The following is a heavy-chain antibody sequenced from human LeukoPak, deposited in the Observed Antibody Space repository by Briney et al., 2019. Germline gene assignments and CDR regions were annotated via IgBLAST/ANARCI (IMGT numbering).Heavy chain of an antibody. V-gene: IGHV1-2*02. CDR1: GYTFTGYY. CDR2: INPNSGGT. J-gene: IGHJ6*03. CDR3: ARDSGFLENYYYYYMDV. Sequence: GASVKVSCKASGYTFTGYYMHWVRQAPGQGLEWMGWINPNSGGTNYAQKFQGRVTMTRDTSISTAYMELSRLRSDDTAVYYCARDSGFLENYYYYYMDVWGKGTTVTVSS. D-gene: IGHD3-3*01.